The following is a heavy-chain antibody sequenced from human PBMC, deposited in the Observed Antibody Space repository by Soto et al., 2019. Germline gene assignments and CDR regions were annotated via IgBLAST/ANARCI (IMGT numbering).Heavy chain of an antibody. Sequence: QVQLVESGGGVVQPGRTLRLSCAASGFTFNSYGMHWVRQAPGKGLEWVAVIWHDGSNKYYADSVKGRFTISRDNSKNTLYLQMNSLRAEDTAVYYCARDLRPWYSTSSPGPNFDYWGQGTLVTVSS. D-gene: IGHD6-6*01. V-gene: IGHV3-33*01. J-gene: IGHJ4*02. CDR1: GFTFNSYG. CDR2: IWHDGSNK. CDR3: ARDLRPWYSTSSPGPNFDY.